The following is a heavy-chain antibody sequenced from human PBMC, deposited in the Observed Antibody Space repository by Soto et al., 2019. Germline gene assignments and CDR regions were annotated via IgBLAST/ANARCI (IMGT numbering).Heavy chain of an antibody. J-gene: IGHJ6*02. CDR3: SRVGCSNSNCQTRGMDV. Sequence: QVQLQESGPGLVRPSETLYLICNVSGGPISNYYWSWVRQPAGKGLEWVGRIYSDGVTNYSPSLKSRVFMSLDMSGNQFSLQLNSVTAADTAVYYCSRVGCSNSNCQTRGMDVWGQGTTVTVSS. V-gene: IGHV4-4*07. D-gene: IGHD2-2*01. CDR2: IYSDGVT. CDR1: GGPISNYY.